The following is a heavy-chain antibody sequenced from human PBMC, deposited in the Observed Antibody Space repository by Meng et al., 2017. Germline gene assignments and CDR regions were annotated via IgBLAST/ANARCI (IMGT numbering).Heavy chain of an antibody. CDR3: AKVSYSGSYKLGFDP. J-gene: IGHJ5*02. V-gene: IGHV3-23*01. Sequence: GESLKISCAASGFTFSSYAMSWVRQAPGKGLEWVSAISGSGGSTYYADSMKGRFTISRDNSKNTLYLQMNSLRAEDTAVYYCAKVSYSGSYKLGFDPWGQGTLVTVSS. D-gene: IGHD1-26*01. CDR1: GFTFSSYA. CDR2: ISGSGGST.